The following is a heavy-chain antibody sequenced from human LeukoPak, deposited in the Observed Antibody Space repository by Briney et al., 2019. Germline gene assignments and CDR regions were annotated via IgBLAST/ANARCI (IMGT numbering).Heavy chain of an antibody. V-gene: IGHV4-4*09. CDR1: GGSIRDYQ. CDR3: ATTHDYKVAPFDR. CDR2: INTNGRT. Sequence: PSETLSLTCAVSGGSIRDYQWSWIRQPPGKGQEWIGHINTNGRTDYNPSLRSRLTFSVDTSRDQFSLKLSSVTAADTAMYYCATTHDYKVAPFDRWGQGTLVTVSS. J-gene: IGHJ4*02. D-gene: IGHD3-10*01.